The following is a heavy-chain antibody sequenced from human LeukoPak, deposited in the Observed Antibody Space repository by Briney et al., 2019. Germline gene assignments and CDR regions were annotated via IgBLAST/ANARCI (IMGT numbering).Heavy chain of an antibody. Sequence: SETLSLTCAVYGGSFSGYYWSWIRQPPGKGLEWIGEINHSGSTNYNPSLKSRVTISVDTSKNQFSLKLSSVTAADTAVYYCARGGPGSGIYDILTGAKYYFDYWGQGTLVTVSS. CDR2: INHSGST. CDR3: ARGGPGSGIYDILTGAKYYFDY. J-gene: IGHJ4*02. CDR1: GGSFSGYY. V-gene: IGHV4-34*01. D-gene: IGHD3-9*01.